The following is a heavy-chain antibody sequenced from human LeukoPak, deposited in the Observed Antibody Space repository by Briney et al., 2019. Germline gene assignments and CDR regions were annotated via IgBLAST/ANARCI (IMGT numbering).Heavy chain of an antibody. CDR1: GYSFTSFW. J-gene: IGHJ6*02. CDR3: ARVYCSGGSCQARYYYYYGMDV. V-gene: IGHV5-51*01. D-gene: IGHD2-15*01. Sequence: GESLKTPCKCPGYSFTSFWISWVRQIPRKGLEWIGIIYSGDSDTRYSPSFQVQVTISADKSISTAYLQWSSLKASDTAMYYCARVYCSGGSCQARYYYYYGMDVWGQGTTVTVSS. CDR2: IYSGDSDT.